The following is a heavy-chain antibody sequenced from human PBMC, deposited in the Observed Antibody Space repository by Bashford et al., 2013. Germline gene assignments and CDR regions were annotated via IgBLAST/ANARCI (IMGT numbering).Heavy chain of an antibody. J-gene: IGHJ4*02. CDR2: ISSSSSYI. CDR1: GFTFSSYS. Sequence: GSLRLSCAASGFTFSSYSMNWVRQAPGKGLEWVSSISSSSSYIYYADSVKGRFTISRDNAKNSLYLQMNSLRAEDTALYYCAKALSIAAAGFPFDYWGQGTLVTVSS. D-gene: IGHD6-13*01. V-gene: IGHV3-21*04. CDR3: AKALSIAAAGFPFDY.